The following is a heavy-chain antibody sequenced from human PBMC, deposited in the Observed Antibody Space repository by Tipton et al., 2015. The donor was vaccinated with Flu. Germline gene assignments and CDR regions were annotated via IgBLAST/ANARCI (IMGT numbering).Heavy chain of an antibody. V-gene: IGHV4-61*02. CDR2: IYTTGST. Sequence: TLSLTCSVSGDSISSGDSYWSWIRRPAGKGLEWIGRIYTTGSTNYIYYSPSLKSRVTISVDTSKNHLSLRLNSVTAADTAVYYCARGSGSGTFMIFDLWGQGTLVTVSS. CDR1: GDSISSGDSY. J-gene: IGHJ4*02. D-gene: IGHD3-10*01. CDR3: ARGSGSGTFMIFDL.